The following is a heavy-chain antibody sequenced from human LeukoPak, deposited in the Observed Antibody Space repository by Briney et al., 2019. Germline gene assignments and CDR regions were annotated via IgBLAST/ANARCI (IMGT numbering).Heavy chain of an antibody. V-gene: IGHV3-30-3*02. CDR1: GFTFSSFA. D-gene: IGHD3-10*01. CDR3: AKDQRGAVTGNWFDP. CDR2: ISYDGSNK. J-gene: IGHJ5*02. Sequence: GGSLRLSCAASGFTFSSFAMHWVRQAPGKGLEWVAVISYDGSNKYYADSVKGRFTISRDNSKNTLYLQMNSLRAEDTAVYYCAKDQRGAVTGNWFDPWGQGTLVTVSS.